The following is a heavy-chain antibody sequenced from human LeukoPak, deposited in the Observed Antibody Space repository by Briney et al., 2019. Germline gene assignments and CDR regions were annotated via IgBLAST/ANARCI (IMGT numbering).Heavy chain of an antibody. CDR2: IYHSGST. J-gene: IGHJ5*02. D-gene: IGHD2-2*02. CDR1: GYSISSGYY. V-gene: IGHV4-38-2*01. CDR3: ARGGIPNFDP. Sequence: SETLSLTCAVSGYSISSGYYWGWIRQPPGKGLEWIGCIYHSGSTYYNPSLKSRVTISVDTSKNQFSLKLSSVTAADTAVYYCARGGIPNFDPWGQGTLVIVSS.